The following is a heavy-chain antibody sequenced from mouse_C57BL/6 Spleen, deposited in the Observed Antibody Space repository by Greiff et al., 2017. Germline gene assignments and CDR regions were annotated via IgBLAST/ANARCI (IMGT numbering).Heavy chain of an antibody. J-gene: IGHJ3*01. CDR3: TTITTVVAPVAY. Sequence: VQLQQSGAELVRPGASVTLSCKASGYTFTDYEMHWVKQTPVHGLEWIGAIDPETGGTAYNQKFKGKAILTADKSSSTAYMELRSLTSEDSAVYYCTTITTVVAPVAYWGQGTLVTVSA. CDR1: GYTFTDYE. V-gene: IGHV1-15*01. CDR2: IDPETGGT. D-gene: IGHD1-1*01.